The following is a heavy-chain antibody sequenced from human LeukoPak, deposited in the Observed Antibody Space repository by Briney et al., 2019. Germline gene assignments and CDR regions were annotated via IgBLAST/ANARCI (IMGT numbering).Heavy chain of an antibody. CDR2: IKQDGSEK. J-gene: IGHJ4*02. CDR1: GFTFSSYW. CDR3: ARLQVGATNFDY. D-gene: IGHD1-26*01. V-gene: IGHV3-7*01. Sequence: PGGSLRLSCAASGFTFSSYWMSWVRQAPGKGLEWVANIKQDGSEKYYVDSVKGRSTISRDNAKNSLYLQMNSLRAEDTAAYYCARLQVGATNFDYWGQGTLVTVSS.